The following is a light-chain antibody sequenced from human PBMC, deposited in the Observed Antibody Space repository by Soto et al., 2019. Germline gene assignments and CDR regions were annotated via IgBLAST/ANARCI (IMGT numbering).Light chain of an antibody. CDR1: QSVSSS. CDR2: GAS. CDR3: QQYNNWPRT. V-gene: IGKV3-15*01. Sequence: EVVMTQSPDTLSVYTGERATLSCRASQSVSSSLAWYQQKLGQAPRLLIYGASTRATGISAKFSGSGSGTEFTLTISSLQSEDFAIYYCQQYNNWPRTFGQGTKVYIK. J-gene: IGKJ1*01.